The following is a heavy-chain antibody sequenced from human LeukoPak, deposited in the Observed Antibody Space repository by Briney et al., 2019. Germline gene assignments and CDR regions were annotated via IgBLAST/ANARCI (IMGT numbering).Heavy chain of an antibody. CDR3: AKGPEGGTIFGVALIDVAIDY. CDR1: GFTFSSYG. CDR2: ISYDGSNK. J-gene: IGHJ4*02. V-gene: IGHV3-30*18. D-gene: IGHD3-3*01. Sequence: GGSLRLSCAASGFTFSSYGMHWVRQAPGKGLEWVAVISYDGSNKYYADSVKGRFTISRDNSKNTLYLQMNSLRAEDTAVYYCAKGPEGGTIFGVALIDVAIDYWGQGTLVTVSS.